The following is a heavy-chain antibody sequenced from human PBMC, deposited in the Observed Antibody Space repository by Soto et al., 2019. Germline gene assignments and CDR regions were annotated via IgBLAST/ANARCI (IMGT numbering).Heavy chain of an antibody. CDR3: ARDGVHRITIFGVVSGGMDV. Sequence: GGSLRLSCAASGFTFSSYGMHWVRQAPGKGLEWVAVIWYDGSNKYYADSVKGRFTISRDNSKNTLYLQMNSLRAEDTAVYYCARDGVHRITIFGVVSGGMDVWGQGTTVTVSS. CDR1: GFTFSSYG. V-gene: IGHV3-33*01. D-gene: IGHD3-3*01. J-gene: IGHJ6*02. CDR2: IWYDGSNK.